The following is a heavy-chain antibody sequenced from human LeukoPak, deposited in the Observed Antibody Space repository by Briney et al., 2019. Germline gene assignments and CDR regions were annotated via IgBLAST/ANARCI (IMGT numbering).Heavy chain of an antibody. Sequence: PSETLSLTCTVSGGSISSYYWSWIRQPPGKGLEWIGYIYYSGSTNYNPSLKSRVTISVDTSKNQFSLKPSSVTAADTAVYYCARQVAGGYYYYGMDVWGQGTTVTVSS. J-gene: IGHJ6*02. D-gene: IGHD6-19*01. CDR1: GGSISSYY. CDR3: ARQVAGGYYYYGMDV. V-gene: IGHV4-59*08. CDR2: IYYSGST.